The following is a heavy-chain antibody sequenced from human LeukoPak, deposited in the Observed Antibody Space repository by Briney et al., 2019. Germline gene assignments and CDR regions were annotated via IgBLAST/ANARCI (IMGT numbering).Heavy chain of an antibody. V-gene: IGHV3-30*03. J-gene: IGHJ4*02. CDR2: TSHDGSDK. CDR3: ARGLLGDTAMVTGIDY. CDR1: GFTFSTYG. Sequence: PGRSLRLSCAASGFTFSTYGMHWVRQAPGKGLEWVAMTSHDGSDKYYADSVKGRFTISRDNSKNTLYLQMNSLRVEDTAVYYCARGLLGDTAMVTGIDYWGQGTLVTVSS. D-gene: IGHD5-18*01.